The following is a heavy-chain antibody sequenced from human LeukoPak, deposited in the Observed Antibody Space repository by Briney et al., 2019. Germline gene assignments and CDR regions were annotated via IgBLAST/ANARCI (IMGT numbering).Heavy chain of an antibody. D-gene: IGHD3-22*01. V-gene: IGHV4-30-2*03. Sequence: PSQTLSLTCTVSGDSISSGDYYWSWIRQPAGKGLEWIGSIYYSGSTYYNPSLKSRVTISVDTSKNQFSLKLSSVTAADTAVYYCARGDYYDSSGYQSPSFDYWGQGTLVTVSS. J-gene: IGHJ4*02. CDR3: ARGDYYDSSGYQSPSFDY. CDR2: IYYSGST. CDR1: GDSISSGDYY.